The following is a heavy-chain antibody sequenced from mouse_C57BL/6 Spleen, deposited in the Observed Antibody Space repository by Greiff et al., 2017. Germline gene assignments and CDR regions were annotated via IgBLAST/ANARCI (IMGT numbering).Heavy chain of an antibody. Sequence: VQLQQSGAELVRPGASVTLSCKASGYTFTDYEMHWVKQTPVHGLEWIGAIDPETGGTAYNQKFKGKAILTADKSSSTAYMELRSLTSEDSAVYYCTRSSNYWFAYWGQGTLVTVSA. J-gene: IGHJ3*01. D-gene: IGHD2-5*01. CDR3: TRSSNYWFAY. CDR1: GYTFTDYE. CDR2: IDPETGGT. V-gene: IGHV1-15*01.